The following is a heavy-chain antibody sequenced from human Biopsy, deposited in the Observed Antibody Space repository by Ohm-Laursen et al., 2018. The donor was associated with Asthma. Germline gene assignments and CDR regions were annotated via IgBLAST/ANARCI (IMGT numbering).Heavy chain of an antibody. Sequence: SVKVSCNVSGYTFTSYYMHWVRQAPGQGLEWMGIINPSGGSTSYAQKFQGRVTMTRDTSTSTVCMELSSLRSEDTAVYYCARAGALIVGATMGYWGQGTLVTVSS. CDR3: ARAGALIVGATMGY. V-gene: IGHV1-46*01. D-gene: IGHD1-26*01. CDR2: INPSGGST. J-gene: IGHJ4*02. CDR1: GYTFTSYY.